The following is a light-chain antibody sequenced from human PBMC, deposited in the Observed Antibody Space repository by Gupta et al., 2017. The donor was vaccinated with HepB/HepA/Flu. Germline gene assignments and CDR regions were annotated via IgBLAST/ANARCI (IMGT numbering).Light chain of an antibody. CDR3: QQTSYHWT. V-gene: IGKV1-5*03. J-gene: IGKJ1*01. CDR2: KAS. Sequence: DIQMTQSPSTLSASVGDRVTITCRASQTIGTWLAWFQQKPGKAPKLLIYKASNLKSGVPSRFSSRGSGTEFTLTISSQQPDDFASYYFQQTSYHWTFGQGTKVDIK. CDR1: QTIGTW.